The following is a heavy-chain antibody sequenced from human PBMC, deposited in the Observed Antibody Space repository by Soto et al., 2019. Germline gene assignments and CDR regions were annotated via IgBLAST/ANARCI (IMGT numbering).Heavy chain of an antibody. Sequence: QLQLQESGPGLVKPSETLSLTCTVSGGSISSSSYYWGWIRQPPGKGLEWIGSIYYSGSTYYNPSLKSRVTISVDTSKNQFSLKLSSVTAADTAVYYCARPRIAVAGSDAFDIWGQGTMVTVSS. V-gene: IGHV4-39*01. CDR3: ARPRIAVAGSDAFDI. J-gene: IGHJ3*02. D-gene: IGHD6-19*01. CDR2: IYYSGST. CDR1: GGSISSSSYY.